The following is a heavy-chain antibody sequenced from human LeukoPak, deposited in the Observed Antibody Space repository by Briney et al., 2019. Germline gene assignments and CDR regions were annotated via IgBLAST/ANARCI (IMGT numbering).Heavy chain of an antibody. CDR3: AKDYSTVTTSWPGDY. CDR2: VSGSGAGT. J-gene: IGHJ4*02. CDR1: GFTFSSYA. Sequence: GGSLRLSCAASGFTFSSYAMSWVRQAPGKGLEWVSGVSGSGAGTYYADSVKGRFTISRDNSKNMLYLQMNSLRAEDTAVYYCAKDYSTVTTSWPGDYWGQGTQVTVSP. D-gene: IGHD4-17*01. V-gene: IGHV3-23*01.